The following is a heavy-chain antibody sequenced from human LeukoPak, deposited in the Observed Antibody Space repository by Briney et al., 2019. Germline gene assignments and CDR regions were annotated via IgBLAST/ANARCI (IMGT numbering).Heavy chain of an antibody. J-gene: IGHJ4*02. V-gene: IGHV1-2*02. CDR2: INPNSGGT. CDR1: GYTFTDYY. Sequence: ASVKVSCKASGYTFTDYYMHWGRQAPGQGLEWMGWINPNSGGTNYAQKFQGRVTMTRDTSISTAYMELSRLSSDDTAVYYCARGGQPLGNPFDYWGQRTLVTVSS. CDR3: ARGGQPLGNPFDY. D-gene: IGHD6-13*01.